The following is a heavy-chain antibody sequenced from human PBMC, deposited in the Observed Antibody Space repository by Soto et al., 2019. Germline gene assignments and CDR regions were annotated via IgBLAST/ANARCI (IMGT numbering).Heavy chain of an antibody. J-gene: IGHJ4*02. CDR3: ARYDGVHSSSRYSFDN. Sequence: ASVKVSCKASGYTFTSYAMHWVRQAPGQRLEWMGWIIAGNGNTKYSQKFQGRVTITRDTSASTAYMELSSLRSEDTAGDYGARYDGVHSSSRYSFDNWGQGTLVTVSS. CDR1: GYTFTSYA. V-gene: IGHV1-3*01. D-gene: IGHD6-13*01. CDR2: IIAGNGNT.